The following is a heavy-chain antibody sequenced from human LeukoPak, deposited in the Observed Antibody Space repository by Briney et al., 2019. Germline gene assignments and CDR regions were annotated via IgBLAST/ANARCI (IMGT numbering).Heavy chain of an antibody. CDR1: GGSVSSGSYY. CDR2: IYDSGST. J-gene: IGHJ6*02. D-gene: IGHD1-1*01. CDR3: ARVGGTNYYYYGMDV. Sequence: SETLSLTCTVSGGSVSSGSYYWSWIRQPPGKGLEWIGYIYDSGSTNYNPSLKSRVTISVDTSKNQFSLKLSSVTAADTAVYYCARVGGTNYYYYGMDVWGQGTTVTVSS. V-gene: IGHV4-61*01.